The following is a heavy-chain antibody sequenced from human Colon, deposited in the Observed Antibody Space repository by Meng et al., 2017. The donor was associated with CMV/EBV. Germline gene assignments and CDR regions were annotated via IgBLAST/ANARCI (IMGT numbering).Heavy chain of an antibody. CDR2: IWHDGSKK. CDR3: ARDRDTSSHYTWFDP. V-gene: IGHV3-33*01. D-gene: IGHD2-2*01. Sequence: SGFSFTSYALHWVRQAPGKGLGWVAVIWHDGSKKYYADSVKGRFTISRDISKNTVFLQMDSLRAEDTAVYYCARDRDTSSHYTWFDPWGQGTLVTVSS. J-gene: IGHJ5*02. CDR1: GFSFTSYA.